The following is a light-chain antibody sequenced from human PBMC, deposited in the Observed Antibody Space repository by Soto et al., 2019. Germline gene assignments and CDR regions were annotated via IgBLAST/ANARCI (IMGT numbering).Light chain of an antibody. CDR3: QQFHSYPRT. J-gene: IGKJ1*01. CDR2: AAS. Sequence: DIQLTQSPSFLSASVGDRVTITCRASQGISNFLAWYRQKPGKAPKLLIFAASSLQSGVPSRFSGSGSGTEFTLTITSLQPEDFATYCCQQFHSYPRTFGQGTKVEIK. V-gene: IGKV1-9*01. CDR1: QGISNF.